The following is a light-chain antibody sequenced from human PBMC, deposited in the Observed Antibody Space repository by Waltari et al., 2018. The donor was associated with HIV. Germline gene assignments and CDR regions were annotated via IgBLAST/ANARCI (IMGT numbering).Light chain of an antibody. Sequence: DIVLTQTPLSSRVTLGQPASISCRSTQSLVHTDGNTYLSWLQQRPGQPPRLLMYKTSKRVSGVPDRFSGSGAGTDFTLKISRVEADDVGVYYCMQPTEFPRPWTFGQGTKVEIK. CDR3: MQPTEFPRPWT. V-gene: IGKV2-24*01. CDR2: KTS. J-gene: IGKJ1*01. CDR1: QSLVHTDGNTY.